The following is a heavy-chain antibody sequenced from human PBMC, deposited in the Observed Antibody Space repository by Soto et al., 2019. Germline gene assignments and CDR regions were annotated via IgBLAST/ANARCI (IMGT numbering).Heavy chain of an antibody. V-gene: IGHV1-8*01. Sequence: QVQLVQSGAEVKKPGASVKVSCKAAGYTFTSYDINWMRQATGQGFEWMGWMNPNSGNTGYAQKFQGRVTMTRDTSISTAFMELSDLRSEDTAVDYRAGGPRNWGVDYWGQGTLVTVSS. J-gene: IGHJ4*02. CDR2: MNPNSGNT. D-gene: IGHD7-27*01. CDR3: AGGPRNWGVDY. CDR1: GYTFTSYD.